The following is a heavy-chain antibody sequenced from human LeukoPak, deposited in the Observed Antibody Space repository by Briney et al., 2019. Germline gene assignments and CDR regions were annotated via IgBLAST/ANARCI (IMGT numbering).Heavy chain of an antibody. V-gene: IGHV4-59*01. CDR1: GGSISSYY. D-gene: IGHD3-10*01. J-gene: IGHJ6*03. CDR2: IYYSGST. CDR3: ARGRRGVVRGVLYYMDV. Sequence: SETLSLTCTVSGGSISSYYWSWIRQPPGKGLEWIGYIYYSGSTNYNPSLKSRVTLSVDTSKNQFSLKMTSVTAADTALYYCARGRRGVVRGVLYYMDVWGKGTTVTISS.